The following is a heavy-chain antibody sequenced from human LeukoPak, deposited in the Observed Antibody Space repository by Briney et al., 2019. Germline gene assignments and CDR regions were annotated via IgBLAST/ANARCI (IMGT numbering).Heavy chain of an antibody. V-gene: IGHV1-18*01. CDR2: IDTYNGNT. D-gene: IGHD3-22*01. J-gene: IGHJ4*02. Sequence: ASVKVSRKASGYTFTRYGISWVRQAPGQGREWMGWIDTYNGNTDYAQKLQGRVTMTTDTSTSTAYMELRSLRSDDTALYYCATNYYDSSGYYSIDYWGQGTLVTVSS. CDR1: GYTFTRYG. CDR3: ATNYYDSSGYYSIDY.